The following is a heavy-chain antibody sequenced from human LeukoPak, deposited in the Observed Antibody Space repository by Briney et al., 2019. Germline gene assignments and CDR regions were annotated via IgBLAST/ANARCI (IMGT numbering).Heavy chain of an antibody. J-gene: IGHJ4*02. V-gene: IGHV3-23*01. CDR3: AKGAGRYYDSSGYLGDY. D-gene: IGHD3-22*01. Sequence: GGSLRLSCATSGFTFNDYAFHWVRQAPGKGLEWVSAISGSGGSTYYADSVKGRFTISRDNSKNTLYLQMNSLRAEDTAVYYCAKGAGRYYDSSGYLGDYWGQGTLVTVSS. CDR2: ISGSGGST. CDR1: GFTFNDYA.